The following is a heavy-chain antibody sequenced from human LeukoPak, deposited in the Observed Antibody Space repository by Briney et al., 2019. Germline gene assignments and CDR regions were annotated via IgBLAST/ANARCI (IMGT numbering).Heavy chain of an antibody. V-gene: IGHV4-38-2*01. CDR1: GDSISSGYY. CDR3: ARVRPKGSSGYPDY. D-gene: IGHD3-22*01. Sequence: PSQTLSLTCGVSGDSISSGYYWGWFRQPPGKGLEWIGYMYQSETTYYNPSLKSRVTISADTSKNQFSLKLSSVTAADTAVFYCARVRPKGSSGYPDYWGQGTLVTVSS. CDR2: MYQSETT. J-gene: IGHJ4*02.